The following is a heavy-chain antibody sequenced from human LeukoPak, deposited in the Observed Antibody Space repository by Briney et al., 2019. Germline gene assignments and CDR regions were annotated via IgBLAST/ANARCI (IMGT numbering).Heavy chain of an antibody. J-gene: IGHJ4*02. CDR2: IRSKAYGGTT. CDR1: GFTFGDYA. D-gene: IGHD6-19*01. V-gene: IGHV3-49*04. CDR3: TRDKQWLADFDY. Sequence: PGGSLRLSCTASGFTFGDYAMSRARQAPGKGLEWVGFIRSKAYGGTTEYAASVKGRFTISRDDSKSIAYLQMNSLKTEDTAVYYCTRDKQWLADFDYWGQGTLVTVSS.